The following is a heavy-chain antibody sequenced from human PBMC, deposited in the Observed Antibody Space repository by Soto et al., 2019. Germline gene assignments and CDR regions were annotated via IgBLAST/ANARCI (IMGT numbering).Heavy chain of an antibody. D-gene: IGHD4-17*01. CDR1: GYTFTSNG. CDR3: ARDFPTVTTQFDY. CDR2: ISAYNGNT. V-gene: IGHV1-18*04. Sequence: APVKVSCKASGYTFTSNGISRVRPAPGQGLEWMGWISAYNGNTNYAQKLQGRVTMTTDTSTSTAYMELRSLRSDDTAVYYCARDFPTVTTQFDYWGQGTLVTVSS. J-gene: IGHJ4*02.